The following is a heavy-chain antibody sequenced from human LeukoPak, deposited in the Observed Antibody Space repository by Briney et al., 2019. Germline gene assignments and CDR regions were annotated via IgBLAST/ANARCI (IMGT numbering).Heavy chain of an antibody. CDR2: IYHSGST. V-gene: IGHV4-59*13. J-gene: IGHJ5*02. Sequence: PSGTLSLTCTVSGGSISSYHWSWVRQPPGKGLEWIGYIYHSGSTNYNPTLKSRVTISVDTSKNQFSLKLSSVTAADTAVYYCARDNTDLYCSSTSCYWRRFDPWGQGTLVTVSS. CDR1: GGSISSYH. CDR3: ARDNTDLYCSSTSCYWRRFDP. D-gene: IGHD2-2*01.